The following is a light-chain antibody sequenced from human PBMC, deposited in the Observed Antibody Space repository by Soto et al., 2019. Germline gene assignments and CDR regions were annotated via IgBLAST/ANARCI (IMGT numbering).Light chain of an antibody. J-gene: IGLJ2*01. V-gene: IGLV2-8*01. CDR1: SSDVGGYNY. Sequence: QSVLTQPASVSGSPGQSITISCTGTSSDVGGYNYVSWYQQHPGKAPKLMIYEVSKRPSGVPDRFSGSKSGNTASLTVSGLQAEDEADYYCSSYVGSNKLVFGGGTKLTVL. CDR3: SSYVGSNKLV. CDR2: EVS.